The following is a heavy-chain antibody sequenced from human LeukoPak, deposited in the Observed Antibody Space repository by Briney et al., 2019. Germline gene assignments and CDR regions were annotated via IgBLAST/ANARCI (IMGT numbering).Heavy chain of an antibody. J-gene: IGHJ4*02. CDR3: AKWGGYDILTGYYVSDF. V-gene: IGHV3-23*01. CDR2: ITGSGDTT. D-gene: IGHD3-9*01. Sequence: GGSLRHSCAASGFIFRNYAMSWVRQAPGKGLEWVSAITGSGDTTYYADSVKGRFTVSRDNSKNTLYVEMNTLRAEDTAVYYCAKWGGYDILTGYYVSDFWGQGTLVTVSS. CDR1: GFIFRNYA.